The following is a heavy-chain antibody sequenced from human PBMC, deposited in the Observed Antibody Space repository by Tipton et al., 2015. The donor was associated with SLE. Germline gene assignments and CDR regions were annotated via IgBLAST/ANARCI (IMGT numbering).Heavy chain of an antibody. V-gene: IGHV3-33*01. D-gene: IGHD3-3*01. CDR2: IWYDGTNK. J-gene: IGHJ6*03. CDR1: GFTFSTYG. Sequence: SLRLSCAASGFTFSTYGMHWVRQAPGKGLEWVALIWYDGTNKYYADSVKGRFTVSRDNSKNTLYLQMNSLRAEDTAVYYCARDRSGQYGGYYMDVWGKGTTVTVSS. CDR3: ARDRSGQYGGYYMDV.